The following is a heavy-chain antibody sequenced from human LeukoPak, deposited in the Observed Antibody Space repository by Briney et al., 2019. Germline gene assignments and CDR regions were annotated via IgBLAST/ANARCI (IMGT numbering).Heavy chain of an antibody. D-gene: IGHD4-23*01. CDR1: GFTFSSYS. CDR2: ISSSSSYI. V-gene: IGHV3-21*01. Sequence: GGSLRLSCAASGFTFSSYSMNWVRQAPGQGLEWVSSISSSSSYIYYADSVKGRFTISRDNAKNSLYLQMNSLRAEDTAVYYCAREGGTTVVTENWFDPWGQGTLVTVSS. CDR3: AREGGTTVVTENWFDP. J-gene: IGHJ5*02.